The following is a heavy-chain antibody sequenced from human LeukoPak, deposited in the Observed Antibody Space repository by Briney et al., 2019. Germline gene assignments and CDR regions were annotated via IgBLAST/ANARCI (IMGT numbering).Heavy chain of an antibody. Sequence: SVKVSCKASGGTFSSYAISWVRQAPGQGLEWMGRIIPILGIANYAQKFQGRVTVTADKSTSTAYMELSSLRSEDTAVYYCARGRDSSTVTTADWGQGTLVTVSS. D-gene: IGHD4-17*01. CDR1: GGTFSSYA. J-gene: IGHJ1*01. V-gene: IGHV1-69*04. CDR2: IIPILGIA. CDR3: ARGRDSSTVTTAD.